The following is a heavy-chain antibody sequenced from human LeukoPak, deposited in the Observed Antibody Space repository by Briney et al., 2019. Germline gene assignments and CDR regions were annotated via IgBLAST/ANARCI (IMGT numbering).Heavy chain of an antibody. CDR3: ARASRYNWNYGRTYYFDY. CDR1: GYTFPSYE. J-gene: IGHJ4*02. CDR2: MNPNSGNT. Sequence: ASVKMSCKASGYTFPSYEINWVRQATGQGLEWMGWMNPNSGNTGYAQKFQGRVTMTRNTSISTAYMELSSLRSEDTAVYYCARASRYNWNYGRTYYFDYWGQGTLVTVSS. D-gene: IGHD1-7*01. V-gene: IGHV1-8*01.